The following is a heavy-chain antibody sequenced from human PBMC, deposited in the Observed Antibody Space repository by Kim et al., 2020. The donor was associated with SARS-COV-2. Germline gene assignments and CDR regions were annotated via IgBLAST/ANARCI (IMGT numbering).Heavy chain of an antibody. J-gene: IGHJ6*04. CDR2: INPNSGGT. V-gene: IGHV1-2*06. CDR1: GYTFTGYY. D-gene: IGHD6-13*01. Sequence: ASVKVSCKASGYTFTGYYMHWVRQAPGQGLEWMGRINPNSGGTNYAQKFQGRVNMTRDTSISTAYMELSRLRSDDTAVYYCARVRHQRIAAAVGLMDGWGKGTTVTVSA. CDR3: ARVRHQRIAAAVGLMDG.